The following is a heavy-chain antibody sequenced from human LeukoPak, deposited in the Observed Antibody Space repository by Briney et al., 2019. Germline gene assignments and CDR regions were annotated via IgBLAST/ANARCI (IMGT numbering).Heavy chain of an antibody. V-gene: IGHV3-23*01. D-gene: IGHD6-19*01. CDR2: ISGSGGST. CDR3: AKDEQWLVFYYFDY. J-gene: IGHJ4*02. Sequence: PGGSLRLSCAASGFTFNSYAMSWVRQAPGKGLEWVSAISGSGGSTYYADSVKGRFTISRDNSKNTLYLQMNSLRAEDTAVYYCAKDEQWLVFYYFDYWGQGTLVTVSS. CDR1: GFTFNSYA.